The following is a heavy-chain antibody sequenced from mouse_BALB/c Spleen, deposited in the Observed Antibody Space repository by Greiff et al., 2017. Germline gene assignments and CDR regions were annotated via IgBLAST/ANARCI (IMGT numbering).Heavy chain of an antibody. Sequence: EVKVVESGGGLVKPGGSLKLSCAASGFTFSDYYMYWVRQTPEKRLEWVATISDGGSYTYYPDSVKGRFTISRDNAKNNLYLQMSSLKSEDTAMYYCARDGSGYFDYWGQGTTLTVSS. CDR2: ISDGGSYT. D-gene: IGHD3-1*01. V-gene: IGHV5-4*02. CDR1: GFTFSDYY. CDR3: ARDGSGYFDY. J-gene: IGHJ2*01.